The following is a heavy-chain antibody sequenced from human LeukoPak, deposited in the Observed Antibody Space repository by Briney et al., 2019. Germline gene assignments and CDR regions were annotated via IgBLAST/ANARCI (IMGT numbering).Heavy chain of an antibody. Sequence: SGPTLVKPTQTLTLTCTFSGFSLTSSGVGVGWIRQPPGKALEWLAVIYWDDDKRYSPSLKNRVTITKDTSKNQVVLTMTNMDPVDTATYFCARLYYDSGTLDYWGQGSLVTVSS. J-gene: IGHJ4*02. V-gene: IGHV2-5*02. CDR2: IYWDDDK. D-gene: IGHD3-10*01. CDR1: GFSLTSSGVG. CDR3: ARLYYDSGTLDY.